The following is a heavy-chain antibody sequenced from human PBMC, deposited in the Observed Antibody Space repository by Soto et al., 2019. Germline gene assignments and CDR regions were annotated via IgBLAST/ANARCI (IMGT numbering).Heavy chain of an antibody. V-gene: IGHV1-18*01. CDR3: ARGRYGDY. D-gene: IGHD1-1*01. Sequence: QVHLLQSGAEGKKPGASVKFSCRGSGYAFTTYVIPWVRQAPGQGLEWMGWISAHNGNTNYAQKLQGRVTVTRDTSTSTAYMELRSLRSDDTAVYYCARGRYGDYWGQGALVTVSS. CDR2: ISAHNGNT. J-gene: IGHJ4*02. CDR1: GYAFTTYV.